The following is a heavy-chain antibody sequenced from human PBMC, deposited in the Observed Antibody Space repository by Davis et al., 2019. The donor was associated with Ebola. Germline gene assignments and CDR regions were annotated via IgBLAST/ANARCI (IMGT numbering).Heavy chain of an antibody. V-gene: IGHV3-23*01. CDR3: ARQEGRYQLLVWSAQDWFDP. D-gene: IGHD2-2*01. J-gene: IGHJ5*02. CDR1: GFSLTTYA. CDR2: ITASGVST. Sequence: PGGSLRLSCATSGFSLTTYAMTWVRQAPGKGLEWVSFITASGVSTHYADSVKGRFTISRDISKSTLYLQMNSLRAEDTAVYYCARQEGRYQLLVWSAQDWFDPWGQGTLVTVSS.